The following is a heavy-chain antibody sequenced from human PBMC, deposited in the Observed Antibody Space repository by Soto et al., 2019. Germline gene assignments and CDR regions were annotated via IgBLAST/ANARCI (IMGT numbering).Heavy chain of an antibody. Sequence: SETLSLTCTVSGGSISNYFWVWIRQPPGKGLEWIGYIYYDGRTDYNPSLKSRVTISLDTPKKKFSLRLSSVTAADTAVYYCARLGNYEGAYWGQGALVTVS. CDR1: GGSISNYF. CDR3: ARLGNYEGAY. J-gene: IGHJ4*02. V-gene: IGHV4-59*08. CDR2: IYYDGRT. D-gene: IGHD4-4*01.